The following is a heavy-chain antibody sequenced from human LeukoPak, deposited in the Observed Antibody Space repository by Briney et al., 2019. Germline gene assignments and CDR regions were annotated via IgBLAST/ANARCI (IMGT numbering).Heavy chain of an antibody. CDR2: INDSGST. Sequence: SETLSLTCTVSGGSISGHYWSWIRQPPGKGLEWIGYINDSGSTNYNPSLKSRVTMSVDTSKNQFSLKLSSVTAADTAIYYCATVYYFHASGSDALDIWRQGTVVTVSS. CDR1: GGSISGHY. CDR3: ATVYYFHASGSDALDI. D-gene: IGHD3-9*01. V-gene: IGHV4-59*11. J-gene: IGHJ3*02.